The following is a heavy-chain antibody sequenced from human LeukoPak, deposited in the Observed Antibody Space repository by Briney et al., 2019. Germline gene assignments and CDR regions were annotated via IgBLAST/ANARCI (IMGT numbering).Heavy chain of an antibody. J-gene: IGHJ5*02. CDR1: GYTFTSYG. CDR2: ISAYNGNT. V-gene: IGHV1-18*01. D-gene: IGHD2-15*01. Sequence: ASVKVSCKASGYTFTSYGISWVRQAPGQGLEWMGWISAYNGNTNCAQKLQGRVTMTTDTSTSTAYMELRSLRSDDTAVYYCARDARGYCSGGSCYPYNWFDPWGQGTLVTVSS. CDR3: ARDARGYCSGGSCYPYNWFDP.